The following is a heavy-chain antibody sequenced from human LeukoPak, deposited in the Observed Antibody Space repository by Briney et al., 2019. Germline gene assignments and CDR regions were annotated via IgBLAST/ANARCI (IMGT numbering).Heavy chain of an antibody. CDR3: ARGTYSSSWEGYYFDY. CDR2: IIPILGIA. V-gene: IGHV1-69*04. CDR1: GGTFSSYA. D-gene: IGHD6-13*01. J-gene: IGHJ4*02. Sequence: GSSVKVSCKASGGTFSSYAISWVRQAPGQGLEWMGRIIPILGIANYAQKFQGRVTITADKSTSTAYMELSSLRSEDTAVYYCARGTYSSSWEGYYFDYWGQGTLVTVSS.